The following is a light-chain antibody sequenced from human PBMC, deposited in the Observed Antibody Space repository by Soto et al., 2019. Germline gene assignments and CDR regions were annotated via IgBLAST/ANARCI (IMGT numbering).Light chain of an antibody. CDR2: DAS. Sequence: DIQMTQSPSTLSASVGDRVTITCRASQSISRSLAWYQQKPGKAPNLLIFDASSLEGGVPSRFSGSGFGTEFTLAITNLQPADVAIYYGQQYSDFLISFGRGPTVDFK. J-gene: IGKJ3*01. V-gene: IGKV1-5*01. CDR1: QSISRS. CDR3: QQYSDFLIS.